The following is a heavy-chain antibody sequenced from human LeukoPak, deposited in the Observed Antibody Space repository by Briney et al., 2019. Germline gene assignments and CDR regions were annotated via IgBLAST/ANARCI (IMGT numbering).Heavy chain of an antibody. V-gene: IGHV1-18*01. Sequence: ASVKVSCKASGYTFISYGINWVRQAPGQGLEWMGWISPYNGNTNYPQKFQGRVTMTTDTSTSTTSMELKSLGSDDTAVYYCTKEASDGSRFSYGYFHEWGQGTLVTVSS. CDR1: GYTFISYG. J-gene: IGHJ4*02. D-gene: IGHD5-18*01. CDR3: TKEASDGSRFSYGYFHE. CDR2: ISPYNGNT.